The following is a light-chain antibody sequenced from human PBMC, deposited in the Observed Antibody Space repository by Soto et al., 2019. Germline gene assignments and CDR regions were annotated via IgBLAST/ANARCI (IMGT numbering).Light chain of an antibody. Sequence: AIRMTQSPSSLSASTGDRDTITCRASQGISSYLAWYQQKPGNAPKLLIYAASTLQRGVPSRFSGSGSGTDFTLTIICLQSEDFATYYCQQYYSYPRTFGQGPKVDI. CDR3: QQYYSYPRT. CDR1: QGISSY. J-gene: IGKJ1*01. V-gene: IGKV1-8*01. CDR2: AAS.